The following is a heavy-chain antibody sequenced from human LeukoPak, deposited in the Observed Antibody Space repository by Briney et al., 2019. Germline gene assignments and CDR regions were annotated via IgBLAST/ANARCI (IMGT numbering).Heavy chain of an antibody. D-gene: IGHD6-19*01. V-gene: IGHV4-30-2*01. CDR2: IYHGGNT. Sequence: SQTLSLTCTVSGGSMSSGGYYWSWIRQPPGKGLEWIGYIYHGGNTHYNPSLKSRVTISVDTSKNQFSLKLSSATAADTAVYYCARQGGRYSSGWYDRAGYYFDYWGQGTLVTVSS. CDR1: GGSMSSGGYY. CDR3: ARQGGRYSSGWYDRAGYYFDY. J-gene: IGHJ4*02.